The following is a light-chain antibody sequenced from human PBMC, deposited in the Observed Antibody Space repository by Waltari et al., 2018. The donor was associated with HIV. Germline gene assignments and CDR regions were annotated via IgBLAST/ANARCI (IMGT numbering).Light chain of an antibody. Sequence: DIHLTQFPSSLSASVGDRVNLTCRASENIYTYLHWYQEKPGKAPKILIHGASKLQNGVTPRFSGGRYGTEFTLTIDNLRPEDFATYFCKQSYNTVVFTFGQGT. CDR1: ENIYTY. CDR3: KQSYNTVVFT. J-gene: IGKJ2*01. V-gene: IGKV1-39*01. CDR2: GAS.